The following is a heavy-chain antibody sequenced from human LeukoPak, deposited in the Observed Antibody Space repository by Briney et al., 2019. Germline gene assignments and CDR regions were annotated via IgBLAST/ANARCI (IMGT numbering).Heavy chain of an antibody. D-gene: IGHD3-22*01. J-gene: IGHJ4*02. CDR2: ISYDGSNK. Sequence: GGSLRLSCAASGFTFSSYGMHWVRQAPGKGLEWVAVISYDGSNKYYADSVKGRFTISRDNSKNTLYLQMNSLRAEDTAVYYCAKYDSSGYLGSYWGQGTLVTVSP. V-gene: IGHV3-30*18. CDR3: AKYDSSGYLGSY. CDR1: GFTFSSYG.